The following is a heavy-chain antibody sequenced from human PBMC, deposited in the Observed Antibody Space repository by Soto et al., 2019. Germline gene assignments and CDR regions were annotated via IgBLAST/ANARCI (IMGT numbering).Heavy chain of an antibody. D-gene: IGHD5-12*01. CDR3: AKGGYPEDLYYYYYMDV. Sequence: GGSLRLSCAASGFTFSSYGMHWVRQAPGKGLEWVAVISYDGSNKYYADSVKGRFTISRDNSKNTLYLQMNSLRAEDTAVYYCAKGGYPEDLYYYYYMDVWGKGTTVTVSS. V-gene: IGHV3-30*18. CDR1: GFTFSSYG. CDR2: ISYDGSNK. J-gene: IGHJ6*03.